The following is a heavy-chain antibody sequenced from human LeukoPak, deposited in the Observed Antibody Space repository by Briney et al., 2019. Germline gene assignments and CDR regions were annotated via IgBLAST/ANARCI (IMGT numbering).Heavy chain of an antibody. Sequence: GESLKISCKGSGYSFTSYWIGWVRQMPGKGLEWMGIIYPGDSDTRYSPSFQGQVTISADKSISTAYLQWSSLKASDTAMYYCARIGDTVDTAMVDAFDIWGQGTMVTVSS. V-gene: IGHV5-51*01. CDR3: ARIGDTVDTAMVDAFDI. J-gene: IGHJ3*02. CDR1: GYSFTSYW. CDR2: IYPGDSDT. D-gene: IGHD5-18*01.